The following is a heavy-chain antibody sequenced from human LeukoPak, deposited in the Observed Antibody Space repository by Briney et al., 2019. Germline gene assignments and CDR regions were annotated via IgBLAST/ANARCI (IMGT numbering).Heavy chain of an antibody. J-gene: IGHJ3*02. CDR3: ARLNYYANKGPDAFDI. Sequence: GGSLRLSCAASGFTFSTYWMTWVRLAPGKGQEWVANIKQDGSETYYVDSVKGRFTISRDNAKNSLYLQMNSLRTEDTAVYSCARLNYYANKGPDAFDIWGQGTMVTVSS. CDR2: IKQDGSET. CDR1: GFTFSTYW. V-gene: IGHV3-7*01. D-gene: IGHD3-10*01.